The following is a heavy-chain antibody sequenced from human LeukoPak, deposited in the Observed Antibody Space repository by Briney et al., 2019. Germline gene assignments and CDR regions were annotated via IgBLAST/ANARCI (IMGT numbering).Heavy chain of an antibody. CDR3: ASRWWYFDL. Sequence: GGSLRLSCAASGFTFSSYGMHWVRQAPGKGLVWVSRINSDGSSTTYADSVKGRFTISSDNAKNTLYLQMNSLRAEDTALYYCASRWWYFDLWGRGTLVTVSS. CDR2: INSDGSST. J-gene: IGHJ2*01. V-gene: IGHV3-74*03. D-gene: IGHD6-13*01. CDR1: GFTFSSYG.